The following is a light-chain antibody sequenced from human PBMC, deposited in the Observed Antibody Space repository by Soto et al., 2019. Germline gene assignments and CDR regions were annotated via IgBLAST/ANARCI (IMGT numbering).Light chain of an antibody. V-gene: IGLV2-8*01. Sequence: QSVLTQPPSASGSPGQSVTISCTGTSSDVGGYNYVSWYQQHPGKAPKLMIYEVSKRPSGVPDRFSGSKSGNTASLTVSGLQDEDEADYYCYSYAGSNNFEVFGTGTKLTVL. J-gene: IGLJ1*01. CDR3: YSYAGSNNFEV. CDR2: EVS. CDR1: SSDVGGYNY.